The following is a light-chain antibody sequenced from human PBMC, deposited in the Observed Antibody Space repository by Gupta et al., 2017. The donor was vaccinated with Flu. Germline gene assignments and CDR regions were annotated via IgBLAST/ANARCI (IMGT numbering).Light chain of an antibody. Sequence: VTLGKPASISCRSSQSRGDSDGNTYLNWFQQRPGQSPRRLIYKGSHRESGVPDRFSGSGSGTDFTLKISRGEAEDVGVYYCRQGERWPWAFGQGTKVEIK. V-gene: IGKV2-30*01. CDR3: RQGERWPWA. CDR2: KGS. J-gene: IGKJ1*01. CDR1: QSRGDSDGNTY.